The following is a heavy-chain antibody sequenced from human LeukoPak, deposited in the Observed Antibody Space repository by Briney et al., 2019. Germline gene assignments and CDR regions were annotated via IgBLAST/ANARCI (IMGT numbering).Heavy chain of an antibody. Sequence: PGGSLRLSCAASGFTFRSYDMHWVRQATGKGLEWFSAIGIGGDTYYPGSVKGRFTISRENAKNSLYLQMNSLRAGDTAVYYCVRQATPHGHFDYWGQGILVTVSS. J-gene: IGHJ4*02. D-gene: IGHD2-15*01. CDR3: VRQATPHGHFDY. CDR2: IGIGGDT. V-gene: IGHV3-13*01. CDR1: GFTFRSYD.